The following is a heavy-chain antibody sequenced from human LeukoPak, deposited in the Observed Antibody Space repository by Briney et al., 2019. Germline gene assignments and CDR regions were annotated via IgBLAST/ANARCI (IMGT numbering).Heavy chain of an antibody. CDR1: GYSINSGYY. CDR2: IYHRGTT. D-gene: IGHD3-22*01. CDR3: ARIAMFYYESSGYYSDS. Sequence: SETLSLTCAVSGYSINSGYYWCWIRQPPGKVLEWIGSIYHRGTTYYNPSLKRRVSISVDTSKNQLSLKLSSVTAADTAMYYCARIAMFYYESSGYYSDSWGQGTLVTVSS. V-gene: IGHV4-38-2*01. J-gene: IGHJ5*01.